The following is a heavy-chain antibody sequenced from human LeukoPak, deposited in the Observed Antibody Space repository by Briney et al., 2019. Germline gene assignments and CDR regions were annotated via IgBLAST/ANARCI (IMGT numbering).Heavy chain of an antibody. J-gene: IGHJ4*02. V-gene: IGHV1-69*04. CDR2: IIPILGIA. D-gene: IGHD1-7*01. CDR3: ARGPPRRQYNWNYGETDY. Sequence: ASVKVSCKASGGTFSSYAISWVRQAPGQGLKWMGRIIPILGIANYAQKFQGRVTITADKSTSTAYMELCSLRSEDTAVYYCARGPPRRQYNWNYGETDYWGQGTLVTVSS. CDR1: GGTFSSYA.